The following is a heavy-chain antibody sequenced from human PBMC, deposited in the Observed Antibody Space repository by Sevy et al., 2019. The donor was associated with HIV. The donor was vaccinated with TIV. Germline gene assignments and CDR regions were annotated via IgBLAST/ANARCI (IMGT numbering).Heavy chain of an antibody. Sequence: GGSLRLSCEVSGFTFSNYWMTWVRQAPGKWLEWVANIKEDGSDKYYGHSVKGRFSLSRDNAKNSLYLQMDSLRAEDTAVYYYVRDGLASATDFDYWGQGTLVTVSS. D-gene: IGHD2-15*01. CDR3: VRDGLASATDFDY. V-gene: IGHV3-7*01. J-gene: IGHJ4*02. CDR1: GFTFSNYW. CDR2: IKEDGSDK.